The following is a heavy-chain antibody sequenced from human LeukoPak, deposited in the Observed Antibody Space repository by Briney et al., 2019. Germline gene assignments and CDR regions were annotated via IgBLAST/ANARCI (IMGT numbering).Heavy chain of an antibody. Sequence: GRSLRLSCAASGFTFDDYAMHWVRQAPGKGLEWVSGISWNSGSIGYADSVKGRFTISRDNAKNSLYLQMNSLRAEDTAVYYCASGGATQAFDYWGQGTLVTVSS. J-gene: IGHJ4*02. V-gene: IGHV3-9*01. D-gene: IGHD1-26*01. CDR3: ASGGATQAFDY. CDR2: ISWNSGSI. CDR1: GFTFDDYA.